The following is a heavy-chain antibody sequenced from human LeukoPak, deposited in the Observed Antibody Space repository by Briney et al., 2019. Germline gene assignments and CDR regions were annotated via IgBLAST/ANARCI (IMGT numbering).Heavy chain of an antibody. CDR3: AKDPYDSSRGDY. D-gene: IGHD3-22*01. CDR1: GFTFSSYA. V-gene: IGHV3-23*01. Sequence: GGSLRLSCAASGFTFSSYAMSWVRQAPGKGLEWVSAISGSGGSTYYADSVKGRFTISRDNSKNTLYLQMNSLRAVDTAVYYCAKDPYDSSRGDYWGQGTLVTVSS. CDR2: ISGSGGST. J-gene: IGHJ4*02.